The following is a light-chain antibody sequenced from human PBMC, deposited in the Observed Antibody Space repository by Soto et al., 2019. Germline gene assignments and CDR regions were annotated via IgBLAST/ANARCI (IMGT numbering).Light chain of an antibody. CDR1: QSVSSSY. CDR3: QQYGRSAMYT. V-gene: IGKV3-20*01. J-gene: IGKJ2*01. Sequence: EVVLTQSPGTLSLSPGERATLSCRASQSVSSSYLVWYQQKPGQAARLLIYGASSRATGIPDRFSGSGSGTDFTLTISRLEPEDFALYYCQQYGRSAMYTFGQGTKVEI. CDR2: GAS.